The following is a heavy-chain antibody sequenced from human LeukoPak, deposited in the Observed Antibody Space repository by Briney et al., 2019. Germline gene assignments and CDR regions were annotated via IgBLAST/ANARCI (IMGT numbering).Heavy chain of an antibody. Sequence: GGSLRLSCAAPGVTFRSYEMNRVRQAPGKGLEWVSSISRSAIIIYYADTVKGRFTISRDNTPKSLYLQIKSLRAQETAVYFCARVGALSSSWLLYWGQGTLVTVSS. CDR2: ISRSAIII. CDR1: GVTFRSYE. J-gene: IGHJ4*02. D-gene: IGHD6-13*01. CDR3: ARVGALSSSWLLY. V-gene: IGHV3-48*03.